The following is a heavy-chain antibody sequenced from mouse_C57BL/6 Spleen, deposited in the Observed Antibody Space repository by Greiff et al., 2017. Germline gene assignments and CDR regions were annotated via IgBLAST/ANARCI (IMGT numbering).Heavy chain of an antibody. D-gene: IGHD4-1*01. CDR3: ARQGDWDGFDY. V-gene: IGHV5-6*01. CDR2: ISSGGSYT. CDR1: GFTFSSYG. J-gene: IGHJ2*01. Sequence: EVKLMESGGDLLKPGGSLKLSCAASGFTFSSYGMSWFRQTPDKRLGWVATISSGGSYTYYPDSVKGRFTISRDNAKNTLYLQMSSLKSEDTAMYYCARQGDWDGFDYWGQGTTLTVSS.